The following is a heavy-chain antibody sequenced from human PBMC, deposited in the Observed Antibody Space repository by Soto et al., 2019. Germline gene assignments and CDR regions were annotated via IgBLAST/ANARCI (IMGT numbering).Heavy chain of an antibody. V-gene: IGHV3-23*01. Sequence: PGGSLRLSCAASGFPFSIYAMSWVRQAPGKGLEWVSTISGSGTSTYYADSVKGRFTFSRDNSKNTLFLQMSSLRGEDSGVYYCARGTTLAIFDYGMDVWGQGTTVTVSS. D-gene: IGHD3-3*01. CDR1: GFPFSIYA. CDR3: ARGTTLAIFDYGMDV. CDR2: ISGSGTST. J-gene: IGHJ6*02.